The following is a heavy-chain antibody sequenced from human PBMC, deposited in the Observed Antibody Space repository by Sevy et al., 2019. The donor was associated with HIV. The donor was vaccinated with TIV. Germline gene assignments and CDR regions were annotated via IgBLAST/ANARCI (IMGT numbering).Heavy chain of an antibody. CDR3: AKEDSGGYLY. Sequence: GGSLRLSCAASGSTFISYVMTWVRQAPGKGLEWVSTIRASGGSIYYADSVKGRFIISRDNSKKTVDLQMNSLRAGDTAVYYCAKEDSGGYLYWGQGTLVTVSS. V-gene: IGHV3-23*01. D-gene: IGHD3-22*01. CDR2: IRASGGSI. J-gene: IGHJ4*02. CDR1: GSTFISYV.